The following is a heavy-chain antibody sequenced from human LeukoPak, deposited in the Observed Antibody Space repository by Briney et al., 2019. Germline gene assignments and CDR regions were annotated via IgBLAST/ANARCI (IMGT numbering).Heavy chain of an antibody. CDR1: GFTFSTYA. CDR2: LSSSSSVI. CDR3: ARDLYRTVVVPHYFDY. J-gene: IGHJ4*02. Sequence: PGGSLRLSCAASGFTFSTYAMDWVRQAPGKGLEWVSYLSSSSSVIYHADSVKGRFTISRDNAKNSLYLQMNSLRAEDTAVYYCARDLYRTVVVPHYFDYWGQGTLVTVSS. D-gene: IGHD3-22*01. V-gene: IGHV3-48*04.